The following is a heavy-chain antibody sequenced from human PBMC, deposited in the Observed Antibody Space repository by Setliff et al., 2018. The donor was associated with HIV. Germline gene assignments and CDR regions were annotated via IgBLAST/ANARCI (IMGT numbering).Heavy chain of an antibody. J-gene: IGHJ5*02. CDR1: GGSLSGYH. D-gene: IGHD6-6*01. Sequence: SETLSLTCAVYGGSLSGYHWSWIRQSPEKGLEWIGEINHSGSTNYNPSLKSRVTMSVDTSKNQFSLKLSSVTAADTAVYYCARGGRSLAAQTWFDPWGQGTLVTVS. CDR2: INHSGST. CDR3: ARGGRSLAAQTWFDP. V-gene: IGHV4-34*01.